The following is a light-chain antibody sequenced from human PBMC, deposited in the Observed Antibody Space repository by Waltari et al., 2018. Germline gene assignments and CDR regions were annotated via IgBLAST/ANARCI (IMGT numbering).Light chain of an antibody. Sequence: IQMTQSPSSLSASLGDRVTITCRASQDISNAVAWYQQKVGRAPKLLIYATSKLERGFPSRFSGRASGTEYTLTIDSLQSDDSAIYFCQQYFSVPLTFGGGSKIEI. CDR2: ATS. J-gene: IGKJ4*01. CDR3: QQYFSVPLT. V-gene: IGKV1-NL1*01. CDR1: QDISNA.